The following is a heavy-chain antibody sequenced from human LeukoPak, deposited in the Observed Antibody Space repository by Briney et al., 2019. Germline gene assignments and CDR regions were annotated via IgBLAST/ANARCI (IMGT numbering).Heavy chain of an antibody. CDR3: ARGGDGYNLDYYYYMDV. CDR2: IIPMFGTA. D-gene: IGHD5-24*01. CDR1: GGTFSSYA. J-gene: IGHJ6*03. V-gene: IGHV1-69*06. Sequence: SVKVSCKASGGTFSSYAIRWVRQAPGQGLEWMGGIIPMFGTADYAQKLQGRVTITADKSTSTAYMELSSLRSEDTAVYYCARGGDGYNLDYYYYMDVWGKGTTVTVSS.